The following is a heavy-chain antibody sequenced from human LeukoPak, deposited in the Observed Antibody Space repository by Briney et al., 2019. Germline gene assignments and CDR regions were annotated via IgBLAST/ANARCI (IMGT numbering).Heavy chain of an antibody. J-gene: IGHJ5*02. Sequence: SETLSLTCTVSGGSISNYYWSWIRQPPGRGLEWIGYIYYIGSTNYNPSLKSRVTMSLDTSKNQFSLKLTSVTAADTAVYYCARQPLHHGGNSGWFDPWGQGTLVTVSS. CDR2: IYYIGST. CDR3: ARQPLHHGGNSGWFDP. CDR1: GGSISNYY. D-gene: IGHD4-23*01. V-gene: IGHV4-59*08.